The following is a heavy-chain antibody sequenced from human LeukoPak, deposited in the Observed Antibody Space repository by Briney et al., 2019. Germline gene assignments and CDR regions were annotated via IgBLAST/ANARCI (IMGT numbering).Heavy chain of an antibody. Sequence: ASVKVSCKASGYTFTSYDINWVRQATGQGLEWMGWMNPNSGNTGYAQKFQGRVTMTRNTSISTAYMELSSLRSEDTAVYYCARGHSSGWYRRSAAEVGNDYWGQGTLVTVSS. J-gene: IGHJ4*02. V-gene: IGHV1-8*01. CDR2: MNPNSGNT. D-gene: IGHD6-19*01. CDR3: ARGHSSGWYRRSAAEVGNDY. CDR1: GYTFTSYD.